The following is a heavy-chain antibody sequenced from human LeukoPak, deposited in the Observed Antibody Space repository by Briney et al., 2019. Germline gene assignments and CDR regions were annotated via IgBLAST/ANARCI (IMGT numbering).Heavy chain of an antibody. J-gene: IGHJ4*02. CDR3: ANYYYDSSGYRFDY. CDR2: IFTSGIT. Sequence: SETLSLTCTVCGASINSGSSYWGWIRQPAGKGLEWIGRIFTSGITDYNPSLKSRVTISIDASKNQFSLKLTSVTAADTAMYYCANYYYDSSGYRFDYWGQGTLVTVSS. D-gene: IGHD3-22*01. V-gene: IGHV4-61*02. CDR1: GASINSGSSY.